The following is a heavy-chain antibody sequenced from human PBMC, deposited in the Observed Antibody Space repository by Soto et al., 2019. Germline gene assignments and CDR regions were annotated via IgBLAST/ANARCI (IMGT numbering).Heavy chain of an antibody. CDR2: ILSSGRT. V-gene: IGHV4-30-4*08. J-gene: IGHJ1*01. Sequence: PSETLSLTCTVSGGSISSDDYYWSWIRQPPGKGLEWIGYILSSGRTYYNPSLKSRVTISQDTSKNQFSLRLSSVTVADTAVYYCARTVDFWSGYYAYWGQGTLVTVSS. D-gene: IGHD3-3*01. CDR3: ARTVDFWSGYYAY. CDR1: GGSISSDDYY.